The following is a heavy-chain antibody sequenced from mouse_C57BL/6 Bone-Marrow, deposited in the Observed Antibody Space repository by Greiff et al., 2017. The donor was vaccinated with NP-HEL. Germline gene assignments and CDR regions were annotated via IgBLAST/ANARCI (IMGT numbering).Heavy chain of an antibody. Sequence: QVQLQQSGAELVKPGASVKISCKASGYAFSSYWMNWVKQRPGKGLEWIGQIYPGDGDTNYNGKFKGKATLTADKSSSTAYMQLSSLTSEDSAVYFYANTLHEGYYDAMDYWGQGTSVTVSS. CDR3: ANTLHEGYYDAMDY. J-gene: IGHJ4*01. CDR1: GYAFSSYW. D-gene: IGHD6-1*01. V-gene: IGHV1-80*01. CDR2: IYPGDGDT.